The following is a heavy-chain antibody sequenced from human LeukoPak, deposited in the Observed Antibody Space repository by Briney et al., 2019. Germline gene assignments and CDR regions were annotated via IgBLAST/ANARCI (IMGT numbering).Heavy chain of an antibody. Sequence: SETLSLTCTVSGGSISSYYWSWIRQPPGKGLEWIGYIYYSGSTNYNPSLKSRVTISVDTSKNQFSLKLSSVAAADTAVYYCARDRYYNGSGSYYFDYWGQGTLVTVSS. CDR2: IYYSGST. D-gene: IGHD3-10*01. CDR3: ARDRYYNGSGSYYFDY. J-gene: IGHJ4*02. CDR1: GGSISSYY. V-gene: IGHV4-59*12.